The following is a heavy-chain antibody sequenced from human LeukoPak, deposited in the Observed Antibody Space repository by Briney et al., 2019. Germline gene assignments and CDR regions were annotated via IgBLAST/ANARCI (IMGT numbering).Heavy chain of an antibody. CDR2: ISWNSGSI. CDR1: GFTFDDYA. D-gene: IGHD1-26*01. V-gene: IGHV3-9*01. J-gene: IGHJ4*02. Sequence: GGSLRLSCAASGFTFDDYAMHWVRQAPGKGLEWVSGISWNSGSIAYADSVKGRFTISRDNAKNSLYLQMNSLRAEDTALYYCAKDIGYSGSYYIDYWGQGTLVTVSS. CDR3: AKDIGYSGSYYIDY.